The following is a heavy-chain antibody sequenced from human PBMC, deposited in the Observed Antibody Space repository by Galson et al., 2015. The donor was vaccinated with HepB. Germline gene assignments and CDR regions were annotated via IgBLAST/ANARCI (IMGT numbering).Heavy chain of an antibody. Sequence: SLKDSCQASGYTFTGYYMHWGRHAPGQGLGWMGWINPNSGGTNYAQKFQGRVTMTRDTSISTAYMELSRLRSDDTAVYNCARVFPDYYDSGDRDYFDYWGQGTLVTVSS. CDR1: GYTFTGYY. CDR2: INPNSGGT. V-gene: IGHV1-2*02. CDR3: ARVFPDYYDSGDRDYFDY. D-gene: IGHD3-22*01. J-gene: IGHJ4*02.